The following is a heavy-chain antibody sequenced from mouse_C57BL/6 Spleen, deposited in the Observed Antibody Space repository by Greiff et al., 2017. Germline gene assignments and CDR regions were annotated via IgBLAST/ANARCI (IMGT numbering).Heavy chain of an antibody. CDR2: IYPGDGDT. D-gene: IGHD1-1*01. Sequence: VQLQQSGPELVKPGASVKISCKASGYAFSSSWMNWVKQRPGKGLEWIGRIYPGDGDTNYNGKFKGKATLTADKSSSTAYMQLSSLTSKDSAVYFCARGYYGSSPRWYFDVWGTGTTVTVSS. J-gene: IGHJ1*03. V-gene: IGHV1-82*01. CDR3: ARGYYGSSPRWYFDV. CDR1: GYAFSSSW.